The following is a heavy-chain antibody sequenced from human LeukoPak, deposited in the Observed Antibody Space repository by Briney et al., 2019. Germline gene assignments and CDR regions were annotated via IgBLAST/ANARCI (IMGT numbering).Heavy chain of an antibody. J-gene: IGHJ6*02. CDR2: ISGDGGST. V-gene: IGHV3-43*02. CDR3: AKEAPGTGYLYYYYYGMDV. D-gene: IGHD3/OR15-3a*01. Sequence: GGSLRLSCAASGFTFDDYAMHWVRHAPGKGLEWVSLISGDGGSTYYADSVKGRFTISRDNSKNSLYLQMNSLRTGDTALYYCAKEAPGTGYLYYYYYGMDVWGQGTTVTVSS. CDR1: GFTFDDYA.